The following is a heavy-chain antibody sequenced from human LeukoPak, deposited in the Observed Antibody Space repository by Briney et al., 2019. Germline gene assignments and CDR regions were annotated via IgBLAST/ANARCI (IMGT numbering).Heavy chain of an antibody. CDR3: AKGGPHYYGSGSYYMGTDY. Sequence: GGSPRLSCAASGFTFSSYAMSWVRQAPGKGLEWVSAISGSGGSTYYADSVKGRFTISRDNSKNTLYLQMNSLRAEDTAVYYCAKGGPHYYGSGSYYMGTDYWGQGTLVTVSS. CDR1: GFTFSSYA. D-gene: IGHD3-10*01. V-gene: IGHV3-23*01. J-gene: IGHJ4*02. CDR2: ISGSGGST.